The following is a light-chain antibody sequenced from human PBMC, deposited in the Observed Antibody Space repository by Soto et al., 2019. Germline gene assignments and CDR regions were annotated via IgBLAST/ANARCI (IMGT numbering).Light chain of an antibody. J-gene: IGLJ3*02. CDR1: SSDVGGYNY. V-gene: IGLV2-14*01. CDR3: GSYAGTYTWV. Sequence: QSALTQPASVSGSPGQSITISCTGTSSDVGGYNYVSWYQQHPGKAPKLMIYEVSNRPSGVSNRFSGSKSGNTASLTISGLQAEDEADYYCGSYAGTYTWVFGGGTKLTVL. CDR2: EVS.